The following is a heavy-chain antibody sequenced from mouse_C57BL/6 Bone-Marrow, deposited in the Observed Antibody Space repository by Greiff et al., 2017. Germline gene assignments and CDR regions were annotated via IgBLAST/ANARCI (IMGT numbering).Heavy chain of an antibody. Sequence: QVQLQQSGAELVKPGASVKVSCKASGYTFTSYWMHWVKQRPGQGLEWIGSIHPSDSDTNYNQKFKGKATLTVDKSSSTAYMQLSSLTSEDSAVYYCAVWGPWFAYWGQGTLVTVSA. CDR1: GYTFTSYW. CDR2: IHPSDSDT. V-gene: IGHV1-74*01. J-gene: IGHJ3*01. CDR3: AVWGPWFAY.